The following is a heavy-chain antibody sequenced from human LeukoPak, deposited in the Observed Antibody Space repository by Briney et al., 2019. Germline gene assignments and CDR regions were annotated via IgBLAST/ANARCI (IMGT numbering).Heavy chain of an antibody. CDR3: ARALEATVTTHAFDI. V-gene: IGHV3-21*01. J-gene: IGHJ3*02. CDR2: ISSSSSSYI. D-gene: IGHD4-17*01. Sequence: PGGSLRLSCAASGFTFSSYSMNWVRQAPGKGLEWVSSISSSSSSYIYYADSVKGRFTISRDNAKNSLYLQMNSLRAEDTAVYYCARALEATVTTHAFDIWGQGTMVTVSS. CDR1: GFTFSSYS.